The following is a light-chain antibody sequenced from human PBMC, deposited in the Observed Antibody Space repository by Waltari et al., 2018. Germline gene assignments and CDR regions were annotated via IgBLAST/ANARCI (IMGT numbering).Light chain of an antibody. V-gene: IGLV1-44*01. CDR2: ANY. CDR1: SSNIGINT. CDR3: ATWDDSLNGRV. J-gene: IGLJ3*02. Sequence: QSVLTQPPLASGTPGQRVTISCSGNSSNIGINTVTWYQQLQGTAPKGLIFANYHRPSGVPDRFSASTSDTSASLAISGLQSEDEADYFCATWDDSLNGRVFGGGTKLTVL.